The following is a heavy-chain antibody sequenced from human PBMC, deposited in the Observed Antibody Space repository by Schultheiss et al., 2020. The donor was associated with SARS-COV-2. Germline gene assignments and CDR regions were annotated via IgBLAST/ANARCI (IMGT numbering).Heavy chain of an antibody. CDR1: GYTFTGYY. CDR2: INPIFGTA. Sequence: SVKVSCKASGYTFTGYYMHWVRQAPGQGLEWMGWINPIFGTANYAQKFQGRVTITADKSTSTAYMELSSLRSEDTAVYYCARTTVVTTFDYWGQGTLVTVSS. CDR3: ARTTVVTTFDY. V-gene: IGHV1-69*06. D-gene: IGHD4-23*01. J-gene: IGHJ4*02.